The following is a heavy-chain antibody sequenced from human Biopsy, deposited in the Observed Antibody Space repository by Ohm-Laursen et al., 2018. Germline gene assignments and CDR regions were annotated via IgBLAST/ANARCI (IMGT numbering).Heavy chain of an antibody. CDR1: GFTLSSYS. CDR3: ARWGGRSRIATIDDCGMDV. D-gene: IGHD3-16*01. CDR2: ISSSSDNI. V-gene: IGHV3-21*01. Sequence: SLRLSCSASGFTLSSYSMNWVRQTPGKGLEWVSTISSSSDNIYYVDSVKGRFTISRDNAKNSLYLQMNSLRAEDTAVYYCARWGGRSRIATIDDCGMDVWGQGTPVTVSS. J-gene: IGHJ6*02.